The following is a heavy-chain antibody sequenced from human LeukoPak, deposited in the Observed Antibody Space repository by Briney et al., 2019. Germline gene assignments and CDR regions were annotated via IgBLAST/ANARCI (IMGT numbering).Heavy chain of an antibody. J-gene: IGHJ3*02. CDR1: GGTFSSYA. CDR3: YMSTDAFDI. CDR2: IIPIFGTA. V-gene: IGHV1-69*05. Sequence: GSSVKVSCKASGGTFSSYAISWVRQAPGQRLEWMGGIIPIFGTANYAQKFQGRVTMTRDTSTSTVYMELSSLRSEDTAVYYCYMSTDAFDIWGQGTMVTVSS. D-gene: IGHD2-2*01.